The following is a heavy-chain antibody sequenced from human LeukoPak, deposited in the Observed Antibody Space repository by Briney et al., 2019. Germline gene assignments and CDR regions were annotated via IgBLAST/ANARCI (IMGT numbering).Heavy chain of an antibody. J-gene: IGHJ4*02. CDR2: IYTSGST. D-gene: IGHD2-15*01. CDR3: ARGQYCSGGSCYSGGGNYFDY. Sequence: SETLSLTCTVSGGSISSYYWSWIRQPAGKGLEWIGRIYTSGSTNYNPSLKSRVTMSVDTSKNQFSLKLSSVTAADTAVYYCARGQYCSGGSCYSGGGNYFDYWGQGTLVTVSS. CDR1: GGSISSYY. V-gene: IGHV4-4*07.